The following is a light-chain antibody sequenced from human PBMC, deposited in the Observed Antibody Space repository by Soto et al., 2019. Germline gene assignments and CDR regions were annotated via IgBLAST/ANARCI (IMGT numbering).Light chain of an antibody. CDR1: RHFNNKD. J-gene: IGKJ1*01. CDR2: GSS. V-gene: IGKV3-20*01. Sequence: VLTQSPGTLSLSPGESATLSCRASRHFNNKDLAWYQQKAGQAPRLLIYGSSNRASGVPDRFRGSGSGTDFTLTISRLEPEDFVVYYCQHYGMGVWTFGQGTTVEIK. CDR3: QHYGMGVWT.